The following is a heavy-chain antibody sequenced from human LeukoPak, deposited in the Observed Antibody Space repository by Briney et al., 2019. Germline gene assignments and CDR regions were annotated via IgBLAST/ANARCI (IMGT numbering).Heavy chain of an antibody. CDR3: AKDHCSKCSEDDYITY. V-gene: IGHV3-30*02. CDR2: IRSDGSNK. Sequence: GGSLRLSCAVSGFSSTGFGMDAVRQGPGKGLEWVAFIRSDGSNKYYADSVKGRFTVSRDNSKKTLYLQMNSLRGEDTAVYYCAKDHCSKCSEDDYITYWGQGTLVTVSS. D-gene: IGHD2-15*01. CDR1: GFSSTGFG. J-gene: IGHJ4*02.